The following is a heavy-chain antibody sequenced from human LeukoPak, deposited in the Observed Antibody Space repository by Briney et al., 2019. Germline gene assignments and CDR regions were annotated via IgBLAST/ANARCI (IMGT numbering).Heavy chain of an antibody. D-gene: IGHD2-15*01. CDR2: VFYTRDT. CDR1: GGSISSFY. Sequence: SETLSLTCAVSGGSISSFYWSWIRQPPGKGLEWIGYVFYTRDTNSNPSLKRRVTMSLDTSKNQLSLRLTSVTAADTAVYYCARHPFATPFDHWGRGTLVTVSS. CDR3: ARHPFATPFDH. V-gene: IGHV4-59*08. J-gene: IGHJ4*02.